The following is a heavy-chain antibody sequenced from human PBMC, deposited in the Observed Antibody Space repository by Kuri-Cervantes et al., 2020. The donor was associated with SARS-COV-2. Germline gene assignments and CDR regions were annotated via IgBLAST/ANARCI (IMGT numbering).Heavy chain of an antibody. CDR3: VRDRQYNWNRGAFDI. CDR2: IKQDGSEK. V-gene: IGHV3-7*01. Sequence: GESLKISCAASGFTFSSYWMSWVHQAPGKGLEWVANIKQDGSEKYYVDSVKGRFTISRDNAKNSLYLQMNSLRDEDTAVYYCVRDRQYNWNRGAFDIWGQGPM. D-gene: IGHD1-20*01. J-gene: IGHJ3*02. CDR1: GFTFSSYW.